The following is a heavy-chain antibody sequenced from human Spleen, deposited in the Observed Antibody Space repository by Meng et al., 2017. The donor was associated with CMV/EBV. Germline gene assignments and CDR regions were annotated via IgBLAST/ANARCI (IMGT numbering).Heavy chain of an antibody. Sequence: SCAASGFTFSSYAMHWVRQAPGKGLEWVAVISFDRSDIHYADSVKGRFTISRDNSKNTLYLQMNSLRAEDTAVYYCARDLYSYGPFDYWGQGTLVTVSS. V-gene: IGHV3-30*04. CDR1: GFTFSSYA. J-gene: IGHJ4*02. D-gene: IGHD5-18*01. CDR3: ARDLYSYGPFDY. CDR2: ISFDRSDI.